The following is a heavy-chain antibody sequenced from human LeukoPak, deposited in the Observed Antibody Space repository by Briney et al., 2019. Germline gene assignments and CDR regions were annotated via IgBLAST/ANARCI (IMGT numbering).Heavy chain of an antibody. D-gene: IGHD3-22*01. V-gene: IGHV1-18*01. CDR1: GYTFTSYG. CDR2: ISAYNGNT. J-gene: IGHJ6*02. CDR3: ARDSITMIVVVPMDV. Sequence: GESLKVSCKASGYTFTSYGISWVRQAPGQGLEWMGWISAYNGNTNYAQKLQGRVTMTTDTSTSTAYMELRSLRSDDTAVYYCARDSITMIVVVPMDVWGQGTTVTVSS.